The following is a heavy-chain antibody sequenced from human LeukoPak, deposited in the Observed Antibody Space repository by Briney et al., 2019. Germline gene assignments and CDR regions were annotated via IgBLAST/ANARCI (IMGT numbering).Heavy chain of an antibody. CDR3: ARDYRMTTVPTGAFDF. CDR2: TSGSGDNT. D-gene: IGHD4-17*01. CDR1: GFTFSSHG. V-gene: IGHV3-23*01. J-gene: IGHJ3*01. Sequence: GSLRLSCAASGFTFSSHGMSWVRQAPGKGLEWVSTTSGSGDNTYYADSVKGRFTISRDNSKNTLYLQMDSLRAEDMGEYYCARDYRMTTVPTGAFDFWGQGTMVTVSS.